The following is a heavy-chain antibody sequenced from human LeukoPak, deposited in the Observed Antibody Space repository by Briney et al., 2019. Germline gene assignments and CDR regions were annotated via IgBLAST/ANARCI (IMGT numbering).Heavy chain of an antibody. V-gene: IGHV4-61*02. CDR3: ARVTCSSTSCLFDY. D-gene: IGHD2-2*01. J-gene: IGHJ4*02. CDR2: IYTSGST. Sequence: SETLSLTCTVSGGSISSGSYYLSWIRQPAGKGLEWIGRIYTSGSTNYNPSLKSRVTISVDTSKNQFSLKLSSVTAADTAVYYCARVTCSSTSCLFDYWGQRTLVTVSS. CDR1: GGSISSGSYY.